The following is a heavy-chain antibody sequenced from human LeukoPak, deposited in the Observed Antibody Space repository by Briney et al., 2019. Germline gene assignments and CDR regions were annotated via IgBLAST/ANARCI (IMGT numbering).Heavy chain of an antibody. V-gene: IGHV3-23*01. Sequence: GGSLRLSCAASGFTFSSYAMSWVRQAPGKGLEWVSAFSGSGAGTYSADSVKGRFTVSRDNSKNTLYLQMNNLRAEDTAVYYCARDKNCSGGSCYSRDYYYGMDVWGQGTTVTVSS. CDR1: GFTFSSYA. D-gene: IGHD2-15*01. CDR3: ARDKNCSGGSCYSRDYYYGMDV. J-gene: IGHJ6*02. CDR2: FSGSGAGT.